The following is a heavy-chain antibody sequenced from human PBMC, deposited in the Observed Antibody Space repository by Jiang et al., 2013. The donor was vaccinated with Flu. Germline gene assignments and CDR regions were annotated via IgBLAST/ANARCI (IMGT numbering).Heavy chain of an antibody. J-gene: IGHJ4*02. CDR3: ARHPPFATVTTSYYFDY. V-gene: IGHV5-10-1*01. Sequence: GAEVKKPGESLRTSCKGSGYSFTSYWISWVRQMPGKGLEWMGRIDPSDSYTNYSPSFQGHVTISADKSISTAYLQWSSLKASDTAMYYCARHPPFATVTTSYYFDYWGQGTLVTVSS. CDR1: GYSFTSYW. D-gene: IGHD4-17*01. CDR2: IDPSDSYT.